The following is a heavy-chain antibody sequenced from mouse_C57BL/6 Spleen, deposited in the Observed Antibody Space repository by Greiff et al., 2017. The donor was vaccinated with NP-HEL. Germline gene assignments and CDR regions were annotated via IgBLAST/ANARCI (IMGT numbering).Heavy chain of an antibody. CDR3: ARGWGGNYPRDY. CDR2: IDPSDSYT. CDR1: GYTFTSYW. Sequence: QVQLQQPGAELVKPGASVKLSCKASGYTFTSYWMQWVKQRPGQGLEWIGEIDPSDSYTNYNQKFKGKATLTVDTSSSTAYMQLSSLTSEDSAVYYCARGWGGNYPRDYWGQGTTLTVSS. J-gene: IGHJ2*01. D-gene: IGHD2-1*01. V-gene: IGHV1-50*01.